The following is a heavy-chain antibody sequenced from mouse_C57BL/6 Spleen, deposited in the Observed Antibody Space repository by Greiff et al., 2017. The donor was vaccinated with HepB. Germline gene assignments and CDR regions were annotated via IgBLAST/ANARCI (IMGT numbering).Heavy chain of an antibody. V-gene: IGHV1-82*01. CDR2: IYPGDGDT. Sequence: VQLQQSGPELVKPGASVKISCKASGYAFSSSWMNWVKQRPGKGLEWIGRIYPGDGDTNYNGKFKGKATLTADKSSSTAYMQLSSLTSEDSAVYFCANSYLTWFAYWGQGTLVTVSA. J-gene: IGHJ3*01. CDR3: ANSYLTWFAY. CDR1: GYAFSSSW. D-gene: IGHD5-5*01.